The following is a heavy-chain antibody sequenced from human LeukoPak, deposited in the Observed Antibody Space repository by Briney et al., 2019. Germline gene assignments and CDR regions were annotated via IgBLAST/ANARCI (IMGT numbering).Heavy chain of an antibody. D-gene: IGHD1-14*01. CDR1: GYTLTELS. J-gene: IGHJ1*01. V-gene: IGHV1-24*01. CDR2: FDPEDGET. CDR3: ATDPAGYQH. Sequence: ASVKVSCKVSGYTLTELSMHWVRQAPGKGLEWMGGFDPEDGETIYAQKFQGRVTMNEDTSTDTAYMELSSLRSEDTAVYYCATDPAGYQHWGQGTLVTVSS.